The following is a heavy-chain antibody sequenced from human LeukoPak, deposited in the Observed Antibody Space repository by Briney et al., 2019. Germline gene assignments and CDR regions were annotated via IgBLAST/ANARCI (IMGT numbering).Heavy chain of an antibody. CDR2: ISAYNGNT. J-gene: IGHJ4*02. Sequence: ASVKVSCKASGYTFTSYGISWVRQAPGQGLEWMGWISAYNGNTNYAQKLQGRVTMTTDTSTGTAYMELRSLRSDDTAVYYCARDPLRGQLAVNYYFDYWGQGTLVTVSS. CDR1: GYTFTSYG. V-gene: IGHV1-18*01. D-gene: IGHD6-19*01. CDR3: ARDPLRGQLAVNYYFDY.